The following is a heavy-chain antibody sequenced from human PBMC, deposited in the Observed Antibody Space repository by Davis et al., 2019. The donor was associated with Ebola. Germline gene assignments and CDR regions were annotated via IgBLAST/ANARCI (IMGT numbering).Heavy chain of an antibody. J-gene: IGHJ5*02. CDR1: AGSTSSSSYY. CDR3: ARDRGSSQSYNWFDP. D-gene: IGHD1-26*01. CDR2: IYHSGST. V-gene: IGHV4-39*06. Sequence: MPSETLSLTCTVSAGSTSSSSYYWGWIRQHPGKGLEWTGYIYHSGSTYYNPSLKSRVTISVDTSKNQFPLKLSSVTAADTAVYYCARDRGSSQSYNWFDPWGQGTLATVSS.